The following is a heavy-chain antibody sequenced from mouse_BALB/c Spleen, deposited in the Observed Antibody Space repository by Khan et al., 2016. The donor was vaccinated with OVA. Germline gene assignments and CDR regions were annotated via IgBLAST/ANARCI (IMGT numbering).Heavy chain of an antibody. J-gene: IGHJ3*01. CDR2: IDPFSGGT. CDR1: GYSFTTYY. D-gene: IGHD2-2*01. CDR3: TRHGYVAWFTY. Sequence: VQLKQSGPELMKPGASVKISCKASGYSFTTYYIHWVMQSHGTSLEWIGYIDPFSGGTTYNQKFKGKATLTVDKSSSTAYIHLTNLTSEDSAVYYCTRHGYVAWFTYWGQGTLITVSA. V-gene: IGHV1S135*01.